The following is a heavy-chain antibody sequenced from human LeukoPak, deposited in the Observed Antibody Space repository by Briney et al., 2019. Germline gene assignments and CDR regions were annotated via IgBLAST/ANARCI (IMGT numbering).Heavy chain of an antibody. D-gene: IGHD5-24*01. J-gene: IGHJ4*02. CDR2: IYHSGST. CDR3: ARSQRGWLQLPSFDY. Sequence: TSETLSLTCAVSGYSISSGYYWGWIRQPPGKGLEWIGSIYHSGSTYYNPSLKSRVTTSVDTSKNQFSLKLSSVTAADTAVYYCARSQRGWLQLPSFDYWGQGTLVTVSS. CDR1: GYSISSGYY. V-gene: IGHV4-38-2*01.